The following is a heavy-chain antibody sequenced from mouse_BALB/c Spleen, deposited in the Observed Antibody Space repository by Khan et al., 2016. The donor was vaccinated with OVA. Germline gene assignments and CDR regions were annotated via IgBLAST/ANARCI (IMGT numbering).Heavy chain of an antibody. Sequence: EVQLVESGGDLVKPGGSLKLSCAASGFTFSTYGMSWVRQTPDKRLEWVATISTGGSSTYYPASVKGRFTISRNNAKNTLYLQMSSLKSEDTAMFYCARLAYYYDSEGFAYWGQGTLVTVSA. D-gene: IGHD1-1*01. CDR3: ARLAYYYDSEGFAY. CDR2: ISTGGSST. J-gene: IGHJ3*01. CDR1: GFTFSTYG. V-gene: IGHV5-6*01.